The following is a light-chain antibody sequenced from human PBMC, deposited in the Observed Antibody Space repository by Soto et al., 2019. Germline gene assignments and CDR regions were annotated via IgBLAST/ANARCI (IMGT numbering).Light chain of an antibody. CDR1: SNDVGRYNY. CDR2: DVT. J-gene: IGLJ2*01. CDR3: CSYAGSYTYVV. V-gene: IGLV2-11*01. Sequence: QSVLTQPRSVSGSPGQSVTISCTGTSNDVGRYNYVSWYQQHPGKAPKFVIFDVTKRPSGVPDRFSGSKSGNTASLTISGLQAEDEADYYCCSYAGSYTYVVFGGGTKVTVL.